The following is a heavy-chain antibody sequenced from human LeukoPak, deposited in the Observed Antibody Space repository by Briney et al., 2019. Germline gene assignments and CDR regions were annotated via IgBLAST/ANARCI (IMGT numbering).Heavy chain of an antibody. CDR3: ARGRLQRSGFDY. J-gene: IGHJ4*02. D-gene: IGHD4-11*01. CDR2: IIPIFDSS. V-gene: IGHV1-69*13. CDR1: GGTFGSSA. Sequence: ASVKVSCKASGGTFGSSAISWVRQAPGQGLEWMGAIIPIFDSSNYAQKFQGRVTITADESTSTAYMELSSLRSEDTAVYYCARGRLQRSGFDYWGQGTLVTVSS.